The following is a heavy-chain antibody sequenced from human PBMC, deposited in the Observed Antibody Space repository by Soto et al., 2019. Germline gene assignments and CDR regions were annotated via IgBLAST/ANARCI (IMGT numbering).Heavy chain of an antibody. CDR3: ARGAPRPRDVPTYFHF. Sequence: SETLSLTCSVSGDSMTSGGYYWSWVRHHPGKGLEWVGSIYYTGDTYFNPSLKSRITVSMDTSKNEFSLKLTSVTSADKAVYFSARGAPRPRDVPTYFHFWGQRTLVTVSS. CDR2: IYYTGDT. J-gene: IGHJ4*02. CDR1: GDSMTSGGYY. V-gene: IGHV4-31*03.